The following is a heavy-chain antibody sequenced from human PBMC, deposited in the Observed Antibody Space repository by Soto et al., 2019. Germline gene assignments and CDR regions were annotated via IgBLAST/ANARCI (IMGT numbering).Heavy chain of an antibody. D-gene: IGHD2-2*01. CDR3: RSSTSCYDESCVDV. Sequence: AETLSLTCAVSGYSISRGNYWAVIRQPPGRGLEWIGSLYHIGSTHYNTSLKSRVTISVDTSKNHFSLELSSVTAADTAIYYCRSSTSCYDESCVDVWGQGTMVTVSS. J-gene: IGHJ6*02. CDR2: LYHIGST. CDR1: GYSISRGNY. V-gene: IGHV4-38-2*01.